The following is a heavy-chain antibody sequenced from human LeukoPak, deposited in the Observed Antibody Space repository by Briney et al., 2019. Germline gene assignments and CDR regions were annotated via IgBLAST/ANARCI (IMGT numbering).Heavy chain of an antibody. CDR3: ARGTRVYCSGGSCDWFFDL. Sequence: SETLSLTCAVYGGSFSNYYWNWIRQPPGKGLEWIGEINHSGSTNYNPSLKSRVTISVDASKNQFSLNLSSVTAADTAVYYCARGTRVYCSGGSCDWFFDLWGRGTLVTVSS. CDR1: GGSFSNYY. CDR2: INHSGST. J-gene: IGHJ2*01. D-gene: IGHD2-15*01. V-gene: IGHV4-34*01.